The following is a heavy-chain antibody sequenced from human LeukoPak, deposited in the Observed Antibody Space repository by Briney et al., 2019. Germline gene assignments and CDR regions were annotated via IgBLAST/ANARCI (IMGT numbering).Heavy chain of an antibody. CDR3: ARHFSTNWFDP. CDR1: GASISTYY. J-gene: IGHJ5*02. Sequence: PSETLSLTCTVSGASISTYYWSWIRQPAGKGLEWIGRVYATGNPNYNAALESRVTMSLDTSKNHLSLKVTSVTAADTAVYYCARHFSTNWFDPWSQGILVTVSS. CDR2: VYATGNP. V-gene: IGHV4-4*07. D-gene: IGHD2/OR15-2a*01.